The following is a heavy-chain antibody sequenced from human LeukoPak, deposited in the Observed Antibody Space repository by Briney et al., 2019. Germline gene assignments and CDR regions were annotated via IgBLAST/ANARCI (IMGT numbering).Heavy chain of an antibody. CDR1: GFTFSSYS. V-gene: IGHV3-21*01. CDR2: ISSSSSYI. Sequence: GGSLRLSCAASGFTFSSYSMNWVRQAPGKGLEWVSSISSSSSYIYYADSVKGRFTISGDNAKNSLYLQMNSLRAEDTAVYYCARAGYSYGPGAFDYWGQGTLVTVSS. J-gene: IGHJ4*02. CDR3: ARAGYSYGPGAFDY. D-gene: IGHD5-18*01.